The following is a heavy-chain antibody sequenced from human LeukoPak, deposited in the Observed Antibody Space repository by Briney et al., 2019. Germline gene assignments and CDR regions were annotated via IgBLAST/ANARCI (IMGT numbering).Heavy chain of an antibody. D-gene: IGHD3-3*01. V-gene: IGHV3-23*01. CDR3: ARVSGKSFGQDYDFWSGYYLLGGFYFDY. CDR1: GFTFSSYA. Sequence: QPGGSLRLSCAASGFTFSSYAMSWVRQAPGKGLEWVSAISGSGGSTYYADSVKGRFTISRDNAKNTLYLQMNSLRAEDTAVYYCARVSGKSFGQDYDFWSGYYLLGGFYFDYWGQGTLVTVSS. J-gene: IGHJ4*02. CDR2: ISGSGGST.